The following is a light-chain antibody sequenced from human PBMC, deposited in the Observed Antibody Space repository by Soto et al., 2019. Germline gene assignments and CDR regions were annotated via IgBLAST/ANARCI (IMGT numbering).Light chain of an antibody. CDR2: GNS. CDR1: SSNIGAGYD. CDR3: QSYDSSLREV. Sequence: QSVLTQPPSVSGAPGQSVTISCTGSSSNIGAGYDVHWYQQLPGTAPKLLIYGNSNRPSGVPDRFSGSKSGTSASLAITGLQAEDDADYYCQSYDSSLREVFGTGTKVTVL. V-gene: IGLV1-40*01. J-gene: IGLJ1*01.